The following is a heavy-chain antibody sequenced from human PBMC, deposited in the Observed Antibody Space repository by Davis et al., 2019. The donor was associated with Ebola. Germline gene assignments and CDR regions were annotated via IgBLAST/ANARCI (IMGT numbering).Heavy chain of an antibody. CDR2: TKYDGSIT. Sequence: HTGGSLRLSCAASGFTLSSYWMHWVRQAPGKGLEWVSRTKYDGSITYYAESVKGRFTISRDNAKNTMYLQINGLRAEDTAVYYCARGGYYDSSGYSHAAFDIWGQGTMVTVSS. D-gene: IGHD3-22*01. CDR3: ARGGYYDSSGYSHAAFDI. V-gene: IGHV3-74*01. J-gene: IGHJ3*02. CDR1: GFTLSSYW.